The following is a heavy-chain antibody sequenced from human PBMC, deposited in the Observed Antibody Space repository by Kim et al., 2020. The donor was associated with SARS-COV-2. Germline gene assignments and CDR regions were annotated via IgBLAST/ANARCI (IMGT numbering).Heavy chain of an antibody. J-gene: IGHJ5*02. CDR3: ARENSLEARLVRFWFDP. Sequence: SETLSLTCTVSGGSISSGGYYWSWIRQHPGKGLEWIGYIYYSGSTYYNPSLKSRVTISVDTSKNQFSLKLSSVTAADTAVYYCARENSLEARLVRFWFDPWAPVTLVPVSS. D-gene: IGHD6-19*01. CDR2: IYYSGST. CDR1: GGSISSGGYY. V-gene: IGHV4-31*03.